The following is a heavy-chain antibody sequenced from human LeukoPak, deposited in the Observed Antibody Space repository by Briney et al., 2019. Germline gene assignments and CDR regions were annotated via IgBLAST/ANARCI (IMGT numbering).Heavy chain of an antibody. CDR3: ARDYGGNQYYYYYMDV. CDR1: GGSFSGYY. Sequence: PSETLSLTCAVYGGSFSGYYWSWIRQPPGKGLEWIGEINRSGSTNYNPSLKSRVTISVDTSKNQFSLKLSSVTAADTAVYYCARDYGGNQYYYYYMDVWGKGTTVTISS. J-gene: IGHJ6*03. CDR2: INRSGST. V-gene: IGHV4-34*01. D-gene: IGHD4-23*01.